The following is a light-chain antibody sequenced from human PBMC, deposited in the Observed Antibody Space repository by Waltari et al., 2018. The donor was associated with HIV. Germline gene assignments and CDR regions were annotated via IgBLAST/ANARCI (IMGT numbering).Light chain of an antibody. Sequence: NFMLTPPHSVSESPGKTVTISCTRSSGRIASNYVQWYQQRPGSSPTTVIYKDDQRPSGVPDRFSGSIDSSSNSASLTISGLRTEDEADYYCQSYDNENPVLFGGGTKLTVL. CDR1: SGRIASNY. CDR2: KDD. J-gene: IGLJ2*01. CDR3: QSYDNENPVL. V-gene: IGLV6-57*01.